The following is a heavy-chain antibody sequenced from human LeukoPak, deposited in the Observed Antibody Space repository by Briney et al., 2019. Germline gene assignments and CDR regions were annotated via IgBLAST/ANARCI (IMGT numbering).Heavy chain of an antibody. J-gene: IGHJ3*02. CDR1: GFTFSSYS. CDR3: ARGSGYSAHDAFDI. V-gene: IGHV3-48*04. Sequence: GGSLRLSCAASGFTFSSYSMMWVRQAPGKGLEWVSYISSSSTTIHYADSVKGRFTISRDNAKNSLYLQMNSLRAEDTAVYYCARGSGYSAHDAFDIWGQGTMVTVSS. CDR2: ISSSSTTI. D-gene: IGHD5-12*01.